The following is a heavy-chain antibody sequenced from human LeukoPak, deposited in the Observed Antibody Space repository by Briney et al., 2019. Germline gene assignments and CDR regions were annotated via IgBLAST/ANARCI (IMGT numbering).Heavy chain of an antibody. D-gene: IGHD6-13*01. Sequence: GGSLRLSCAVSEFGISNYWMSWVRQAPGKGLEWVANIKQDGSEQNYVDSVKGRFTISRDNAKNSVYLQMNSLLVEDTAVYYWGREGGGGIAAAGTRIEGNYWGQGTLVIVSS. J-gene: IGHJ4*02. CDR3: GREGGGGIAAAGTRIEGNY. V-gene: IGHV3-7*01. CDR2: IKQDGSEQ. CDR1: EFGISNYW.